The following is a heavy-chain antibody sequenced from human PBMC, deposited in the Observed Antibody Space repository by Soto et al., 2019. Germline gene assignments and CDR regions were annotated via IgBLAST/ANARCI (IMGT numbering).Heavy chain of an antibody. J-gene: IGHJ4*02. V-gene: IGHV3-11*01. CDR3: ARQLERRVGAASH. Sequence: QVQLAESGGGLVKSGGSQTLSCSTSGFFFTDYFMSWIRQAPGKGLEWVSYISPSGDVTHYADSVKGRFTISRDNTKNSLFLQMSSLRDDDTAVYYCARQLERRVGAASHWGQGTRVSVSS. D-gene: IGHD1-26*01. CDR2: ISPSGDVT. CDR1: GFFFTDYF.